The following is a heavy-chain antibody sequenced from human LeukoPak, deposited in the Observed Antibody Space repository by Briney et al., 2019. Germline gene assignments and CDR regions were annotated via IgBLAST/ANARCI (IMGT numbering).Heavy chain of an antibody. CDR2: IGGRDDRT. V-gene: IGHV3-23*01. Sequence: GGSLRLSCAASGFTLPGHTMTWLRQAPGKGLEWVSIIGGRDDRTYYADFVKGRFTISRDNSENILYLQMNNLRAEDTAVYYCAKDPNPLYDLWSGYKWGQGTLVTVSS. CDR1: GFTLPGHT. J-gene: IGHJ4*02. D-gene: IGHD3-3*01. CDR3: AKDPNPLYDLWSGYK.